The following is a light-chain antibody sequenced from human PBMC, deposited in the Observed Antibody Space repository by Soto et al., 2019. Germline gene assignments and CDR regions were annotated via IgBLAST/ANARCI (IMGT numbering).Light chain of an antibody. CDR3: QQRRDWPLT. CDR2: DTS. CDR1: QSLGYY. Sequence: EIVLTQSPATLSLSLGERATLSCRASQSLGYYLAWFQQKHGQAPRLLIYDTSNRASGIPDRFSGSGSGTDFTLTISSLDPEDFAVYYCQQRRDWPLTFGGGTKVEIK. V-gene: IGKV3-11*01. J-gene: IGKJ4*01.